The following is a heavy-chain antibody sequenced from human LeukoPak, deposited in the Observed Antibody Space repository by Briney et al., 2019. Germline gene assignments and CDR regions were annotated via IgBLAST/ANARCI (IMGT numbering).Heavy chain of an antibody. CDR1: GYTFTAYG. CDR3: ARITLVRPPGDY. V-gene: IGHV1-18*01. Sequence: ASVKVSCKASGYTFTAYGISWVRQAPGQGLEWMGWISAYNGNTNYAQKLQGRVTMTTDTSASTAYMELRSLGSDDTAVYYCARITLVRPPGDYWGQGALVSVCS. CDR2: ISAYNGNT. J-gene: IGHJ4*02. D-gene: IGHD3-10*01.